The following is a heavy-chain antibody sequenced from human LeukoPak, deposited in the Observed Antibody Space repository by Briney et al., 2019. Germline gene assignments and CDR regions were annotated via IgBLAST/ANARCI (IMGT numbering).Heavy chain of an antibody. J-gene: IGHJ4*02. CDR2: ISGHNGHT. D-gene: IGHD6-19*01. Sequence: ASVKVSCKAPGYTFTSYGINWVRQAPGQGLEWMGWISGHNGHTNYVQKMQGRVTMTTDTSTNTAYMELRNLTSDDTAVYYCARGPGIAVAGVFDYWGQGGLVTVSS. V-gene: IGHV1-18*04. CDR3: ARGPGIAVAGVFDY. CDR1: GYTFTSYG.